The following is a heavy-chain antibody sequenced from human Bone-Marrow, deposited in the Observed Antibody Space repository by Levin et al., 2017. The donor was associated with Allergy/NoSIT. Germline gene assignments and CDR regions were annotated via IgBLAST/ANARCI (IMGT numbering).Heavy chain of an antibody. CDR2: ISTSSNYI. J-gene: IGHJ4*02. Sequence: GESLKISCAASGFTFSSYSMNWVRQAPGKGLEWVSSISTSSNYIYYADSVKGRFTISRDNAKNSLYLQMNSLRAEDTALYFCARSKYSNSWYIFDHWGQGSLVTVSS. V-gene: IGHV3-21*04. D-gene: IGHD4-11*01. CDR3: ARSKYSNSWYIFDH. CDR1: GFTFSSYS.